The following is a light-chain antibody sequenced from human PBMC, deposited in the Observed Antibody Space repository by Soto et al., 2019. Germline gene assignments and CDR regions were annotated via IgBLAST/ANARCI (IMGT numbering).Light chain of an antibody. Sequence: EIVWTQYPGTLSLSPGERATLSCRASQSVSSNYLAWYQQKLGQAPRLVIYGASNRATGIPDRFSAWGSGTDFTLTISRLEPEDFAVYYCQHYITSLTTFGQGTKVDIK. V-gene: IGKV3-20*01. CDR1: QSVSSNY. CDR3: QHYITSLTT. J-gene: IGKJ1*01. CDR2: GAS.